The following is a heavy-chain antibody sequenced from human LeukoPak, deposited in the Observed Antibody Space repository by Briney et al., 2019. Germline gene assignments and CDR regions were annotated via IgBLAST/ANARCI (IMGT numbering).Heavy chain of an antibody. Sequence: ASVKVSCKAFGYTFTSYYMHWVRQAPGQGLEWMGIINPSGGSTSYAQKFQGRVTMTRDMSTSTVYMELSSLRSEDTAVYYCARGPSITMVRGGQWYYYMDVWGKGTTVTISS. CDR3: ARGPSITMVRGGQWYYYMDV. D-gene: IGHD3-10*01. CDR1: GYTFTSYY. CDR2: INPSGGST. J-gene: IGHJ6*03. V-gene: IGHV1-46*01.